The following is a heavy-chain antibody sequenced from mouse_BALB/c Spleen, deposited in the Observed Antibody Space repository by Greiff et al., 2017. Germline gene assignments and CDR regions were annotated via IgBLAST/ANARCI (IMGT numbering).Heavy chain of an antibody. CDR2: ISYSGST. Sequence: EVKLVESGPGLVKPSQSLSLTCAVTGYSITSDYAWNWIRQFPGNKLEWMGYISYSGSTSYNPSLKSRISITRDTSKNQFFLQLNSVTTEDTATYYCARVLYDGYLFAYWGQGTLVTVSA. J-gene: IGHJ3*01. V-gene: IGHV3-2*02. CDR1: GYSITSDYA. D-gene: IGHD2-3*01. CDR3: ARVLYDGYLFAY.